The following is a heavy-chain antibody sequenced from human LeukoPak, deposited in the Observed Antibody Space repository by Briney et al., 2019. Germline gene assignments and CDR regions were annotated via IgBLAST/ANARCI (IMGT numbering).Heavy chain of an antibody. CDR3: ARDPSGAYFLDY. D-gene: IGHD1-26*01. V-gene: IGHV4-39*07. CDR1: GGSISSSSYY. J-gene: IGHJ4*02. CDR2: IYYSGST. Sequence: SETLSLTCTVSGGSISSSSYYWGWIRQPPGKGLEWIGSIYYSGSTNYNPSLKSRVTISVDTSKNQFSLKLSSVTAADTAVYYCARDPSGAYFLDYWGQGTLVTVSS.